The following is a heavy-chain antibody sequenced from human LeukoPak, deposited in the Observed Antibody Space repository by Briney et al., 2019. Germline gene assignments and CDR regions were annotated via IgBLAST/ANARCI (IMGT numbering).Heavy chain of an antibody. V-gene: IGHV3-48*04. D-gene: IGHD6-13*01. CDR2: ISSRSSTI. CDR1: GFTFSSYA. Sequence: GGSLRLSCAASGFTFSSYAMNWVRQAPGKGLEWVSYISSRSSTIYYADSVKGRITISRDNAKNSLYLQMSSLRAEDTAVYYCAKGGRSSSWSLDVWGKGTTVTVSS. J-gene: IGHJ6*04. CDR3: AKGGRSSSWSLDV.